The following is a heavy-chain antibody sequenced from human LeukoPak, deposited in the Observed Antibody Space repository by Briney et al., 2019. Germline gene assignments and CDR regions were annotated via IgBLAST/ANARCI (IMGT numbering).Heavy chain of an antibody. CDR3: ARYYGSGSLDY. V-gene: IGHV3-30*03. CDR1: GFTFSDYG. J-gene: IGHJ4*02. D-gene: IGHD3-10*01. Sequence: PGRSLRLSCAASGFTFSDYGMHWVRRAPGKGLEWVALISYDGSNKYYADSVKGRFTISRDTSKNTLHLQMDSLRVEDTAMYYCARYYGSGSLDYWGQGTLVTVSS. CDR2: ISYDGSNK.